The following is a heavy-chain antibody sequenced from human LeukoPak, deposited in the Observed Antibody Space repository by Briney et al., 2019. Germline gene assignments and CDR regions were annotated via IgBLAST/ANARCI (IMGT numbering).Heavy chain of an antibody. CDR1: GYTFTGYY. CDR2: IIPILGIA. CDR3: ARDSREEYYYGSGSYYLDY. J-gene: IGHJ4*02. Sequence: SVKVSCKASGYTFTGYYMHWVRQAPGQGLEWMGRIIPILGIANYAQKFQGRVTITADKSTSTAYMELSSLRSEDTAVYYCARDSREEYYYGSGSYYLDYWGQGTLVTVSS. D-gene: IGHD3-10*01. V-gene: IGHV1-69*04.